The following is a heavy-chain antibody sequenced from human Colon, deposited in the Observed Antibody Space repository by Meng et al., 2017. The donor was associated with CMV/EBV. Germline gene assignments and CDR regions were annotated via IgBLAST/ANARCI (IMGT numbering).Heavy chain of an antibody. CDR3: ARDPFIKAFDI. Sequence: GGSLKISCAASGFMFSRFWMTWLRQAPGRGPELVAHIKEDGSEKYFMASVKGRCTISRDNARNSLYLQIHSLRVEDTAVYYCARDPFIKAFDIWGQGTMVTVSS. CDR1: GFMFSRFW. V-gene: IGHV3-7*01. J-gene: IGHJ3*02. CDR2: IKEDGSEK.